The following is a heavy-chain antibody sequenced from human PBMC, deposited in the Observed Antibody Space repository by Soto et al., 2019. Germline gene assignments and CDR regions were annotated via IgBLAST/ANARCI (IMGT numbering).Heavy chain of an antibody. CDR2: INPNSGGT. CDR1: GYTFTGYY. J-gene: IGHJ4*02. V-gene: IGHV1-2*02. Sequence: GASVKVSCKASGYTFTGYYMHWVRQAPGQGLEGMGWINPNSGGTNYAQKFQGRVTMTRDTSISTAYMELSRLRSDDTAVYYCARSMKARPYYYDSSGYYYFDYWGQGTLVTVSS. D-gene: IGHD3-22*01. CDR3: ARSMKARPYYYDSSGYYYFDY.